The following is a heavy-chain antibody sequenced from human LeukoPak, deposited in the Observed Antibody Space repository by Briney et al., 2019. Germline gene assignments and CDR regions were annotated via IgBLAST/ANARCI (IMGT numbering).Heavy chain of an antibody. D-gene: IGHD2-2*01. CDR1: GGSISSGSYY. Sequence: SETLSLTCTVSGGSISSGSYYWSWIRQPPGKGLEWIGYIHYSGSTNYNPSLKSRVTISVDTSKNQFSLKLSSVTAADTAVYYCARGYCSSTSCYDVVGFDPWGQGTLVTVSS. CDR2: IHYSGST. J-gene: IGHJ5*02. CDR3: ARGYCSSTSCYDVVGFDP. V-gene: IGHV4-61*01.